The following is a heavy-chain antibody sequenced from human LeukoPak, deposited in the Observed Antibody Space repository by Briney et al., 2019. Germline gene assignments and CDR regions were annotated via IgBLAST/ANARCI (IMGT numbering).Heavy chain of an antibody. Sequence: GGSLRLSCAASGFTFSSYAMHWVRQAPGKGLEWVSAISGSGGSTYYADSVKGRFTISRDNSKNTLYLQMNSLRAEDTAVYYCAKTLYYDFWSGYSYYFDYWGQGTLVTVSS. CDR1: GFTFSSYA. CDR3: AKTLYYDFWSGYSYYFDY. CDR2: ISGSGGST. J-gene: IGHJ4*02. V-gene: IGHV3-23*01. D-gene: IGHD3-3*01.